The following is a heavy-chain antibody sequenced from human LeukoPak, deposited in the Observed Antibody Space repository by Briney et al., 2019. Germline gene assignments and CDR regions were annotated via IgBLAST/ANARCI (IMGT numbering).Heavy chain of an antibody. D-gene: IGHD6-13*01. Sequence: GGSLRLSCAASGFTFNDYAMYWVRQAPGKGLEWVSYISSSSSTIYYADSVKGRFTISRDNAKNSLYLQMNSLRDEDTAVYYCATDPGSSWKADYWGQGTLVTVSS. CDR2: ISSSSSTI. J-gene: IGHJ4*02. CDR1: GFTFNDYA. V-gene: IGHV3-48*02. CDR3: ATDPGSSWKADY.